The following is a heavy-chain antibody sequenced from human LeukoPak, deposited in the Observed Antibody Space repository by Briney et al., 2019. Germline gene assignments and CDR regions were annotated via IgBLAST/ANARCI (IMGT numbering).Heavy chain of an antibody. V-gene: IGHV3-23*01. J-gene: IGHJ4*02. D-gene: IGHD2-15*01. CDR1: GFTFSSYA. Sequence: PGGSLRLSCAASGFTFSSYAMSWVRQAPGKGLEWVSAISGSGGSTYYADSVKGRFTISRDNSKNTLYLQMDSLRAEDTAVYYCAKEIRCSGGSCGYFDYWGQGTLVTVSS. CDR2: ISGSGGST. CDR3: AKEIRCSGGSCGYFDY.